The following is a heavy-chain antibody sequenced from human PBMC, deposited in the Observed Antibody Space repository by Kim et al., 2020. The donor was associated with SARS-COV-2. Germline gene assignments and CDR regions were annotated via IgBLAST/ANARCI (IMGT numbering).Heavy chain of an antibody. CDR1: GYRFTTYW. D-gene: IGHD1-1*01. V-gene: IGHV5-51*01. CDR2: IYPGDSDT. CDR3: ATQPADNNWFY. Sequence: GESLKISCKGYGYRFTTYWIGWVRQMPGKGLEWMAIIYPGDSDTRYSPSFQGQVTISVDKSISTGYLQWSSLTASDSAMYYCATQPADNNWFYWGQGTLVTVSS. J-gene: IGHJ4*02.